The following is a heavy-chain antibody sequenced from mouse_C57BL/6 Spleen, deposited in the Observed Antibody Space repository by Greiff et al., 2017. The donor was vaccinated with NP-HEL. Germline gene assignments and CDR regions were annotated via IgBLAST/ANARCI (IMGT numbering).Heavy chain of an antibody. CDR3: ARVNDDYAAGFAY. CDR2: ISYDGSN. CDR1: GYSITSGYF. D-gene: IGHD2-4*01. Sequence: VQLKESGPGLVKPSQSLSLTCSVTGYSITSGYFWNWIRQFPGNKLEWMGYISYDGSNTSNPSLKNRISITPDTSKNQSFLKLNSVTTEDTATDDCARVNDDYAAGFAYWGQGTLVTVSA. V-gene: IGHV3-6*01. J-gene: IGHJ3*01.